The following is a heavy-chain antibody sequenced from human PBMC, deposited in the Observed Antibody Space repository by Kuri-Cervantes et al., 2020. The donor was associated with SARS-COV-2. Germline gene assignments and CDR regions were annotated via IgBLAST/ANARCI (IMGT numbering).Heavy chain of an antibody. J-gene: IGHJ4*02. CDR3: ARSDFWSGYYSDY. D-gene: IGHD3-3*01. Sequence: GGSLRLSCTTSGFTFGDYALSWVRQAPGKGLEWVGFIRSTPFGGATDYAASVQGRFMISRDDAEGIAYLQMNSLKTEDTAVYYCARSDFWSGYYSDYWGQGTLVTVSS. V-gene: IGHV3-49*04. CDR1: GFTFGDYA. CDR2: IRSTPFGGAT.